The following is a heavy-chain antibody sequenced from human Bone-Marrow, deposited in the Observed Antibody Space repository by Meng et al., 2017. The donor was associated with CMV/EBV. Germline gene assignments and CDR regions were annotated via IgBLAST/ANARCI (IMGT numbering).Heavy chain of an antibody. CDR1: GYTFADYD. V-gene: IGHV1-8*01. CDR3: ARDLGDSSGYYYGFDY. Sequence: ASVKVSCKASGYTFADYDIHWVRQATGQGLEWMGWIKSDSDDTGYAQKFQGRVTMTRDTSISTAYMELSSLRSEDTAVYYCARDLGDSSGYYYGFDYWGQGTLVTGSS. CDR2: IKSDSDDT. D-gene: IGHD3-22*01. J-gene: IGHJ4*02.